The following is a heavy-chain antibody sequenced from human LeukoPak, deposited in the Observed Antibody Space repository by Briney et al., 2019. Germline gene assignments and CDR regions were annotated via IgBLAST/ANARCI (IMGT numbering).Heavy chain of an antibody. CDR1: GGSFSGYY. D-gene: IGHD1-26*01. CDR2: INHSGST. CDR3: ARGAVIMSGATNAFDI. V-gene: IGHV4-34*01. J-gene: IGHJ3*02. Sequence: SETLSLTCAVYGGSFSGYYWSWIRQPPGKGLEWIGEINHSGSTNYNPSLKSRVTISVDTSKNQFSLKLSSVTAADTAVYYCARGAVIMSGATNAFDIWGQGTMVTVSS.